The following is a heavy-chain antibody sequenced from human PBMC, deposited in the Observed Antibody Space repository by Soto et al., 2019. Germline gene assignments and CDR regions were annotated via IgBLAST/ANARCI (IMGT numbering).Heavy chain of an antibody. Sequence: SETLSLTCAVYGGSFSGYYWTWIRQPPGTGLEWIGEINHSGSTNYNPSLKSRVTISVDTSKNQFSLKLTSVTASDTAVYYCARLGAYYQSXDPWGQGTVVT. CDR2: INHSGST. D-gene: IGHD2-21*01. J-gene: IGHJ5*02. CDR3: ARLGAYYQSXDP. CDR1: GGSFSGYY. V-gene: IGHV4-34*01.